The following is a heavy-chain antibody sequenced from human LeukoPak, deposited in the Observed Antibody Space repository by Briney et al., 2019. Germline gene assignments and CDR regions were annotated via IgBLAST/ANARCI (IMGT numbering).Heavy chain of an antibody. CDR2: IYSGGST. D-gene: IGHD3-22*01. CDR1: GFTVRSNY. CDR3: ARKDYYDSSGYLDY. Sequence: GGSLRLSCAASGFTVRSNYMSWVRQAPGKGLEWVSVIYSGGSTYYADSVKGRFTISRDNSKNTLYLQMNSLRAEDTAVYYCARKDYYDSSGYLDYWGQGTLVTVSS. V-gene: IGHV3-66*01. J-gene: IGHJ4*02.